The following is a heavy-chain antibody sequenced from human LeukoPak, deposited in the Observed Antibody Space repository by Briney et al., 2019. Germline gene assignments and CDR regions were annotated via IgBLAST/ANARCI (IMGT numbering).Heavy chain of an antibody. CDR3: AKVRFYFDY. J-gene: IGHJ4*02. CDR1: GFTFSNYA. Sequence: PGGSLRLSCAGSGFTFSNYAMSWVRQAPRKGLERVSAIIVNGVSTYYTDSVKGRVTISRDNSKNTLLVQMDSLRAEDSAVYYCAKVRFYFDYWGQGALVTVSS. V-gene: IGHV3-23*01. CDR2: IIVNGVST.